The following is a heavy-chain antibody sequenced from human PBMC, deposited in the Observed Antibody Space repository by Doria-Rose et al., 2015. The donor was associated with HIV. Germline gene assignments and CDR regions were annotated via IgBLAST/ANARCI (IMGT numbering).Heavy chain of an antibody. CDR2: LYSSGGT. J-gene: IGHJ6*03. V-gene: IGHV4-4*09. D-gene: IGHD3-10*01. CDR3: ARFRPSRGIYYSLDV. Sequence: IGYLYSSGGTHYNSSLKSRVTISIDTSKNQFSLKLSSVTAADTAVYYCARFRPSRGIYYSLDVWGKGTTVTVSS.